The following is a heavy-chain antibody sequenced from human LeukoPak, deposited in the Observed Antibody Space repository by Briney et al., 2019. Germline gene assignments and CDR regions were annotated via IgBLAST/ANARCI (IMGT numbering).Heavy chain of an antibody. D-gene: IGHD2-15*01. CDR3: AISRGYPGRFDP. J-gene: IGHJ5*02. CDR1: GYSFTSYW. CDR2: IYPGDSDT. Sequence: GESLKISFKGSGYSFTSYWIVWVRQMPGKGLEWMGIIYPGDSDTTYSPSFQGQVTISADKSISTAYLQWNSLKASDTAMYYCAISRGYPGRFDPWGQGTLVTVSS. V-gene: IGHV5-51*01.